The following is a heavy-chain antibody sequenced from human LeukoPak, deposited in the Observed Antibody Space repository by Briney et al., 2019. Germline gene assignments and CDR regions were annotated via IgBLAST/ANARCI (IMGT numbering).Heavy chain of an antibody. J-gene: IGHJ3*02. CDR1: EFTFSSYN. Sequence: GGSLRLSCAASEFTFSSYNMNWVRQAPGKGLEWVSFISTSSSYIYYTDSVKGRFTISRDNAKSSLYLQMNSLRAEDTAVYYCARDLRPFSGYDNLAFDIWGQGTMVTVSS. V-gene: IGHV3-21*01. D-gene: IGHD5-12*01. CDR2: ISTSSSYI. CDR3: ARDLRPFSGYDNLAFDI.